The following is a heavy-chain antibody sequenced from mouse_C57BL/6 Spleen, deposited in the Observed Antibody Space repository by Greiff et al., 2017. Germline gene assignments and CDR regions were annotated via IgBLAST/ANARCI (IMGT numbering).Heavy chain of an antibody. CDR1: GYTFTTYP. CDR3: ARGGIYDGYYGAMDY. D-gene: IGHD2-3*01. Sequence: VQVVASGAELVKPGASVKMSCKASGYTFTTYPIEWMKQNHGKSLEWIGNFHPYNDDTKSNETFKGKATLTVEKSSSTVYLELSRLTSDDSAVYYCARGGIYDGYYGAMDYGGQGTSGTVAA. V-gene: IGHV1-47*01. CDR2: FHPYNDDT. J-gene: IGHJ4*01.